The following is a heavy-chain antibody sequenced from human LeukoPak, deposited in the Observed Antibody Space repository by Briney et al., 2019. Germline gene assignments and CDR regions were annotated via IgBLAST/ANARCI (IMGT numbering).Heavy chain of an antibody. CDR1: GFPFSNAW. D-gene: IGHD5-18*01. CDR3: AKMGDTAMVDFLDY. V-gene: IGHV3-23*01. Sequence: GGSLRLSRAASGFPFSNAWMSWVRQAPGKGLEWVSAISGSGGSTYYADSVKGRFTISRDNSKNTLYLQMNSLRAEDTAVYYCAKMGDTAMVDFLDYWGQGTLVTVSS. CDR2: ISGSGGST. J-gene: IGHJ4*02.